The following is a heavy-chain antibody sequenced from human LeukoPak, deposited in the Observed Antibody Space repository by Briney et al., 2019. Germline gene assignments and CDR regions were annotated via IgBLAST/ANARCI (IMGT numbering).Heavy chain of an antibody. D-gene: IGHD1-26*01. Sequence: SETLSLTCTVSGDSIDNYYWSWIRQSPGKGLEWIGHVRYSGNTDCNPSLKSRLTIPVDTSNNQFSLKLSSVTAADTAMYFCARERFHYIYYHFDHWGQGIRVIVSS. J-gene: IGHJ4*02. CDR3: ARERFHYIYYHFDH. V-gene: IGHV4-59*13. CDR1: GDSIDNYY. CDR2: VRYSGNT.